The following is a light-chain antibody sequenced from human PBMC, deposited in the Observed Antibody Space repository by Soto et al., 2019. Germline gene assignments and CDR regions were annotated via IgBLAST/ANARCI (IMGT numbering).Light chain of an antibody. CDR2: AAS. CDR3: PQSASLPLT. CDR1: QGISSY. Sequence: IQMTPSPTSVSESVGDRVTISCLSSQGISSYLAWYQQKPGKAPKLLIYAASTLQSGVPSRFSGSGSGTDFTLTIIVLQAEDFATYYCPQSASLPLTFGEGTKL. J-gene: IGKJ1*01. V-gene: IGKV1-8*01.